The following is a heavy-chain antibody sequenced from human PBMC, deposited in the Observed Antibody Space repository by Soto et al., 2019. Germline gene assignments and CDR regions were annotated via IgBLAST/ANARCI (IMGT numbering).Heavy chain of an antibody. J-gene: IGHJ6*02. CDR1: GYTFTSYA. V-gene: IGHV1-3*01. CDR2: INAGNGNT. CDR3: ARVWRDYVWWSYRPPYYGMDC. Sequence: ASVKVSCKASGYTFTSYAMHWVRQAPGQRLEWMGWINAGNGNTKYSQKFQGRVTITRDTSASTAYMELSSLRSEDTAVYYCARVWRDYVWWSYRPPYYGMDCWGQGTTVTVSS. D-gene: IGHD3-16*02.